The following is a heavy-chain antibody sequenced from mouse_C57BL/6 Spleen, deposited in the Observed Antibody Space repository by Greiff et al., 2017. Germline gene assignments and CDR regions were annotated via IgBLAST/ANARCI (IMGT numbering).Heavy chain of an antibody. J-gene: IGHJ2*01. CDR3: ARREDYYALDY. CDR2: IDPSDSYT. D-gene: IGHD1-1*01. CDR1: GYTFTSYW. Sequence: QVQLQQPGAELVMPGASVKLSCKASGYTFTSYWMHWVKQRPGQGLEWIGEIDPSDSYTNYNHKFKGKSTLTVDKSSSTAYMQLSSLTSEDSAVYYCARREDYYALDYWGQGTTLTVSP. V-gene: IGHV1-69*01.